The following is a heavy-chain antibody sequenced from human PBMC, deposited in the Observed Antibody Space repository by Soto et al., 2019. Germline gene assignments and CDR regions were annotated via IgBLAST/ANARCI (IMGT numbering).Heavy chain of an antibody. CDR1: GFSLRTYG. CDR3: ARDVVTAVAGSVNWFDP. J-gene: IGHJ5*02. D-gene: IGHD6-19*01. Sequence: QVQLVESGGGVVQSGRSLTLSCAASGFSLRTYGMQWLRRAPGKGLEWVAFLWYDGTKKFYANSVKGRSTISKDNSNNILYLQMSGLRAEDTAVYYCARDVVTAVAGSVNWFDPWGQGTLVTVSS. V-gene: IGHV3-33*01. CDR2: LWYDGTKK.